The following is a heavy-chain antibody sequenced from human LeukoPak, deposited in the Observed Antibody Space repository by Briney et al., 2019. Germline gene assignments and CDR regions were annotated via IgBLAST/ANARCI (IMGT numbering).Heavy chain of an antibody. V-gene: IGHV3-23*01. CDR1: GFTFSGYA. CDR2: ISGSGGST. J-gene: IGHJ3*02. D-gene: IGHD6-19*01. Sequence: GGSLRLSCAASGFTFSGYAMSWVRQAPGKGLEWVSSISGSGGSTYYSDSVKGRFTISRDTSKNTLYLQLNSLRAEDTAVYYCAKDRSSGWYDAFDIWGQGTMVIVSS. CDR3: AKDRSSGWYDAFDI.